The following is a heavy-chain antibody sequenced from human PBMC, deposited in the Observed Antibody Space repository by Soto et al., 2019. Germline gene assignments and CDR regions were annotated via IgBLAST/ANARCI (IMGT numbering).Heavy chain of an antibody. D-gene: IGHD2-2*01. CDR3: ARERGVCSSTSCSRVSWIFDY. J-gene: IGHJ4*02. Sequence: ASVKVSCKASGGTFSSYAISWVRQAPGQGLEWMGGIIPIFGTANYAQKFQGRVTITADESTSTAYMELSSLRSEDTAVYYCARERGVCSSTSCSRVSWIFDYWGQGTLVTVSS. V-gene: IGHV1-69*13. CDR1: GGTFSSYA. CDR2: IIPIFGTA.